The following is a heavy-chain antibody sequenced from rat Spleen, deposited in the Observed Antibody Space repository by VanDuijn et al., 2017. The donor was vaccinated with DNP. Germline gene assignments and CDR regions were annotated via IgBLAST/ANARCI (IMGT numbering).Heavy chain of an antibody. Sequence: EVQVVESGGGLVQPGGSLKLSCAASGFTFGDYYMSWVRQAPTTGLEWVASISSGGGYPYYRDSVKGRFTISRDNAKSTLYLQMDSLRSEDTATCYCATNNYFDYWGQGVMVTVSS. D-gene: IGHD1-10*01. CDR3: ATNNYFDY. CDR2: ISSGGGYP. CDR1: GFTFGDYY. V-gene: IGHV5-25*01. J-gene: IGHJ2*01.